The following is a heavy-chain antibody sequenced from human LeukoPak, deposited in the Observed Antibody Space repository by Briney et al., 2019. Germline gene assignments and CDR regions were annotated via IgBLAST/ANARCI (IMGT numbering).Heavy chain of an antibody. CDR1: GFTFSSYW. CDR2: IKQDGSEK. V-gene: IGHV3-7*01. CDR3: ARARTVVALYY. D-gene: IGHD2-15*01. J-gene: IGHJ4*02. Sequence: GGSLRLSCAASGFTFSSYWMSWVRQAPGKGLAWVANIKQDGSEKYYVDSVKGRFTISRDNAKNSLYLQMNSLRAEDTAVYCCARARTVVALYYWGQGTLVTVSS.